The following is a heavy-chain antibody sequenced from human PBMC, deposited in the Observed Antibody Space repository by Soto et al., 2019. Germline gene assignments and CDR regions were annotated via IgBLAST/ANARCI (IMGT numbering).Heavy chain of an antibody. CDR1: GFTFSDYY. CDR2: ISSSGSTI. Sequence: QVQLVESGGGLVKPGGSLRLSCAASGFTFSDYYMSWIRQAPGKGLEWVSYISSSGSTIYYADSVKGRFTISRDNAKNSLFLQINTRRAEDRAVYYCARDPAPRYGLDVWGQGTTFPVSS. CDR3: ARDPAPRYGLDV. V-gene: IGHV3-11*01. D-gene: IGHD2-2*01. J-gene: IGHJ6*02.